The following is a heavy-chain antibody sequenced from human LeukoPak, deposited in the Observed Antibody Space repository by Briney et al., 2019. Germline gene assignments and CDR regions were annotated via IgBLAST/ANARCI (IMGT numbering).Heavy chain of an antibody. J-gene: IGHJ4*02. Sequence: SETLSLTCIVSGGSISSYYWSWIRQPPGKGLEWIGYIYYSGSTNYNPSLKSRVTISVDTSKNQFSLKLSSVSAADTAVYYRARHSSGWYVYFDYWGQGTLVTVSS. CDR2: IYYSGST. CDR3: ARHSSGWYVYFDY. V-gene: IGHV4-59*08. D-gene: IGHD6-19*01. CDR1: GGSISSYY.